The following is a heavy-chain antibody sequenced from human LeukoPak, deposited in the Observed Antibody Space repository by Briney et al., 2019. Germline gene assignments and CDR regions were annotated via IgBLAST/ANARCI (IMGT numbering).Heavy chain of an antibody. Sequence: PSETLSLTCAVYGGSFSGYYWGWIRQPPGKGLEWIGEINHSGSTNYNPSLKSRVTISVDTSKNQFSLKLSSVTAADTAVYYCAMVVGARRTGVSYWGQGTLVTVSS. D-gene: IGHD1-26*01. CDR3: AMVVGARRTGVSY. CDR1: GGSFSGYY. V-gene: IGHV4-34*01. CDR2: INHSGST. J-gene: IGHJ4*02.